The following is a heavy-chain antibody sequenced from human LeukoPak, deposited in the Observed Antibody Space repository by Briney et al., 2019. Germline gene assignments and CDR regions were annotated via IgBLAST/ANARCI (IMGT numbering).Heavy chain of an antibody. V-gene: IGHV4-59*01. CDR2: IYYSGSA. CDR1: GGSFSGYY. Sequence: SETLSLTCAVYGGSFSGYYWSWIRQPPGKGLEWIGYIYYSGSANYNPSLKSRVTISVDTSKNQFSLKLSSVTAADTAVYYCAREPPGHFFDYWGQGTLVTVSS. J-gene: IGHJ4*02. CDR3: AREPPGHFFDY.